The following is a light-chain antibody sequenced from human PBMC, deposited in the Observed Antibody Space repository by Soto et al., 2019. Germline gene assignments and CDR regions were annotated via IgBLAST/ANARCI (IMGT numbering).Light chain of an antibody. Sequence: QSALTQPPSLSGAPGQRVTISCAGSSSNIGAGYDVHWYQQLPGTAPKLLIYGNSNRPSGVPDRFSGSKSGTSASLAITGLQAEDEADYSCQSYDSSLSGSNYVFGTGTKVTVL. CDR2: GNS. V-gene: IGLV1-40*01. CDR3: QSYDSSLSGSNYV. J-gene: IGLJ1*01. CDR1: SSNIGAGYD.